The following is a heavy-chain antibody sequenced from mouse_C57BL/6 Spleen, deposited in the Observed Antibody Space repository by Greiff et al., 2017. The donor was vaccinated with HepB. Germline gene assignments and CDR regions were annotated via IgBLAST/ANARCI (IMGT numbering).Heavy chain of an antibody. J-gene: IGHJ1*03. CDR2: INPSSGYT. CDR3: ARGESTMVTNWYFDV. Sequence: KLQQSGAELARPGASVKMSCKASGYTFTSYTMHWVKQRPGQGLEWIGYINPSSGYTKYNQKFKDKATLTADKSSSTAYMQLSSLTSEDSAVYYCARGESTMVTNWYFDVWGTGTTVTVSS. V-gene: IGHV1-4*01. D-gene: IGHD2-2*01. CDR1: GYTFTSYT.